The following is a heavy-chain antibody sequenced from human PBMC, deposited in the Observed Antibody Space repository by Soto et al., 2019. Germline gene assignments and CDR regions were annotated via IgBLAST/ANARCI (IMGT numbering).Heavy chain of an antibody. J-gene: IGHJ3*02. D-gene: IGHD5-18*01. CDR2: ISYDGSNK. V-gene: IGHV3-30-3*01. CDR1: GFTFSSYA. Sequence: GGSLRLSCAASGFTFSSYAMHWVRQAPGKWLEWVAVISYDGSNKYYADSVKGRFTISRDNSKNTLYLQMNSLRAEDTAVYYCARERGSYSYGYSDAFDIWGQGTMVTVSS. CDR3: ARERGSYSYGYSDAFDI.